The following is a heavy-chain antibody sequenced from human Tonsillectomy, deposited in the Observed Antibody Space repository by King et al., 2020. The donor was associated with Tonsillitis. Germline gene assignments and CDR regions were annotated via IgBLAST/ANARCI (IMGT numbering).Heavy chain of an antibody. Sequence: QLQESGPGLVKPSQTLSLTCTVSGGSISSGDYYWSWIRQPPGKGLEWIGYIYYSGSTYYNPSLKSRVTISVDTSKNQFSLKLTSVTAADTAVYYCAGQRSDFYSNFDSWGQGTLVTVSS. CDR3: AGQRSDFYSNFDS. CDR2: IYYSGST. J-gene: IGHJ4*02. D-gene: IGHD3/OR15-3a*01. CDR1: GGSISSGDYY. V-gene: IGHV4-31*03.